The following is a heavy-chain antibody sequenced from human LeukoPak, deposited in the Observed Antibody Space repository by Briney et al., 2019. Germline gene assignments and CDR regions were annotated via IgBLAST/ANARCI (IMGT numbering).Heavy chain of an antibody. CDR2: INHSGST. V-gene: IGHV4-34*01. CDR1: CGSFSAYY. Sequence: PSETLSLTCAVYCGSFSAYYWSWIRQPPGKGLEWIGEINHSGSTNYNPSLKSRVTISVDTSKNQFSLKLSSVTAADTAVYYCARTRGYYYDSSGYFFYYWGQGTLVTVSS. CDR3: ARTRGYYYDSSGYFFYY. J-gene: IGHJ4*02. D-gene: IGHD3-22*01.